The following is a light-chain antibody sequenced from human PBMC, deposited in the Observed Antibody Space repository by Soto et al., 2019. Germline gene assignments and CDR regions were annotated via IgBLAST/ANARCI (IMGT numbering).Light chain of an antibody. CDR2: LAS. V-gene: IGKV4-1*01. CDR3: QQYYGTPYT. Sequence: DIVMTQSPDSLAVSLGERATINCKSSQSVFYTSNNKNYLAWYQQKPGQPPKLLIYLASTRESGVPDRFSGSGSGTDFTLTISSLQAEDVAVYYCQQYYGTPYTFGQGTKLEIK. CDR1: QSVFYTSNNKNY. J-gene: IGKJ2*01.